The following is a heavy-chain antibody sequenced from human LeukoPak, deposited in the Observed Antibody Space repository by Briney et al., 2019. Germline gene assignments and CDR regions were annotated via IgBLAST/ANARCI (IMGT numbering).Heavy chain of an antibody. J-gene: IGHJ4*02. D-gene: IGHD3-22*01. CDR2: KKQDGSET. CDR3: ARLDSSGYFDY. V-gene: IGHV3-7*01. Sequence: GGSLRLSCAASGFTFSSYWMAWVRQAPGKGLEWVANKKQDGSETFYMDSVKGRFTISRDNAKNSLYLQMNSLKAEDTAAYYCARLDSSGYFDYWGQGTLVTVSS. CDR1: GFTFSSYW.